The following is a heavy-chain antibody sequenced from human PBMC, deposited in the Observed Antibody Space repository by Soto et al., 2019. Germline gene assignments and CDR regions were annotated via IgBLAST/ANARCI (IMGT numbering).Heavy chain of an antibody. CDR2: ISYDGSNK. Sequence: QVQLVESGGGVVQPGRSLRLSCAASGFTFSSYAMHWVRQAPGKGLEWVAVISYDGSNKYYADSVKGRFTISRDNSKNTLYLQINSLRLEDTAVYYCARPVWRDVYNWGYFDLWGRGTLVPVSS. V-gene: IGHV3-30-3*01. CDR1: GFTFSSYA. J-gene: IGHJ2*01. CDR3: ARPVWRDVYNWGYFDL. D-gene: IGHD1-1*01.